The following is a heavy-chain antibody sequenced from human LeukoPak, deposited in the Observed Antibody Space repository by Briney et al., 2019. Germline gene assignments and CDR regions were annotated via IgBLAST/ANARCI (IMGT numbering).Heavy chain of an antibody. CDR3: ARANYYDNSGYSRGAFDI. D-gene: IGHD3-22*01. CDR1: GGSISNKY. V-gene: IGHV4-59*08. J-gene: IGHJ3*02. CDR2: IYHSEST. Sequence: SETLSLTCTVSGGSISNKYWSWIRQPPGKGLEWIGNIYHSESTYYNPSLKSRVTILGDTSKNQFSLKLSSVTAADTAVYYCARANYYDNSGYSRGAFDIWGQGTMVIVSS.